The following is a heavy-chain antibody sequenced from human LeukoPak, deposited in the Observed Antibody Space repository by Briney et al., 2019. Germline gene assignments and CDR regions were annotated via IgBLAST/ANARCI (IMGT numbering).Heavy chain of an antibody. CDR3: ARDTWDRDTSAHFDL. D-gene: IGHD1-26*01. CDR1: GYTFRNYG. J-gene: IGHJ2*01. Sequence: ASVKVSCKASGYTFRNYGISWVRQAPGQGLQWMGWISGYDGTTDSAQKFRGRVTMSTDTSATTAYMVLTSLRADDSAIYYCARDTWDRDTSAHFDLWGRGTLVTVAS. CDR2: ISGYDGTT. V-gene: IGHV1-18*01.